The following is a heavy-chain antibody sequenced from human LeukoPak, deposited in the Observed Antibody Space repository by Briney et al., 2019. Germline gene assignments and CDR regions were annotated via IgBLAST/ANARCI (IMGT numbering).Heavy chain of an antibody. CDR2: IVVGSGNT. V-gene: IGHV1-58*01. J-gene: IGHJ4*02. D-gene: IGHD3-22*01. Sequence: SVKVSCKASGFTFTSSAVQWVRQARGQRLEWIGWIVVGSGNTNYAQKSQERVTITRDMSTSTAYMELSSLRSEDTAVYYCAAGYDSSGYVNWGQGTLVTVSS. CDR1: GFTFTSSA. CDR3: AAGYDSSGYVN.